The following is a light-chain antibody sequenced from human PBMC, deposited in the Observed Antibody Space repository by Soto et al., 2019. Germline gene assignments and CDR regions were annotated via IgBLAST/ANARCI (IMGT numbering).Light chain of an antibody. CDR1: SSNIGSNT. Sequence: VLTQPPSVSGAPGQRVAISCTGSSSNIGSNTVNWYQQLPGTAPKLLIYSNNQRPSGVPDRFSGSKSGTSASLAISGLQSEDEADYYCAAWDDSLNGPYVFGTGTKVTVL. CDR3: AAWDDSLNGPYV. V-gene: IGLV1-44*01. CDR2: SNN. J-gene: IGLJ1*01.